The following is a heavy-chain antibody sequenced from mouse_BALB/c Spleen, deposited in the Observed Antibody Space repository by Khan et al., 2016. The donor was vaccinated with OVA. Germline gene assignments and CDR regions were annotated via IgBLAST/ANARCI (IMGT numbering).Heavy chain of an antibody. CDR1: GYSITSEYT. V-gene: IGHV3-2*02. CDR2: ISYSGNT. Sequence: VQLKESGPGLVKPSQSLSLTCTVTGYSITSEYTWNWIRQFPGNKLEWMGFISYSGNTRYNPSLKSRISITRDTSKNQFFLQLNSVTSEDTATCYCARKDYYDYDPFPYGGQGTLVTVSA. J-gene: IGHJ3*01. D-gene: IGHD2-4*01. CDR3: ARKDYYDYDPFPY.